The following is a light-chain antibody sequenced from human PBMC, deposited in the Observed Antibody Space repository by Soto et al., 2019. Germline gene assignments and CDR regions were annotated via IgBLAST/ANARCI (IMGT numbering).Light chain of an antibody. Sequence: QSVLTQPASVSGSPGQSITISCTGTSSDVGSYNYVSWYQQHPGTAPRLMIYEVSNRPSGVSNRFSGSKSGNTASLTISGLQAEDEADYYCSSYTSSSTLVVFGGGTKLTVL. CDR1: SSDVGSYNY. CDR3: SSYTSSSTLVV. J-gene: IGLJ2*01. V-gene: IGLV2-14*01. CDR2: EVS.